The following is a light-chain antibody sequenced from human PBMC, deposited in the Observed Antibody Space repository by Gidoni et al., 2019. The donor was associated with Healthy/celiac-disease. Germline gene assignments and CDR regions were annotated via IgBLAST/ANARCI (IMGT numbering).Light chain of an antibody. CDR1: QSVSST. J-gene: IGKJ4*01. CDR2: GAS. CDR3: QQYNNLPALT. Sequence: EIVMTQSPATLSVSPGGRATLSCRASQSVSSTLAWYQQKPGQAPMLLIYGASTRATGIPARFSGSGSGTEFTLTISSLQSEDFAVYYCQQYNNLPALTFGGGTKVEIK. V-gene: IGKV3-15*01.